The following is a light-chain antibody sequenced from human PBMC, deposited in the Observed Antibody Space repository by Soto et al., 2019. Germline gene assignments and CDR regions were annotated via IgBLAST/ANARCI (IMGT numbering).Light chain of an antibody. Sequence: QSALTQPPSASGSPGQSVTISCTGTSSDVGGYNYVSWYQQHPGKAPKLMIYEVIKRPSGVPDRFSGSKSGNTASLTVSGLQAEDEADYYCSSSAGSNNLVFGGGTQLTVL. CDR2: EVI. CDR1: SSDVGGYNY. J-gene: IGLJ2*01. V-gene: IGLV2-8*01. CDR3: SSSAGSNNLV.